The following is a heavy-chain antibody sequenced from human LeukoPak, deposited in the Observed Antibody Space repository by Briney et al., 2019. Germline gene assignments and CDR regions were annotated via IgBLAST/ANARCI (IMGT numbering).Heavy chain of an antibody. CDR1: GFTFSTYS. CDR3: AGKQGSGSLRPLDY. J-gene: IGHJ4*02. CDR2: ITASSYI. V-gene: IGHV3-21*04. D-gene: IGHD3-10*01. Sequence: GGSLRLSCAASGFTFSTYSMNWVRQAPGKGLEWVSSITASSYIYYADFVEGRFTISRDNAKNSLYLQMNSLRAEDTAVYYCAGKQGSGSLRPLDYWGQGTLVTVSS.